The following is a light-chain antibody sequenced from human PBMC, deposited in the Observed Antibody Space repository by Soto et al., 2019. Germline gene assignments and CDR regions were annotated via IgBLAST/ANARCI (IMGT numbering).Light chain of an antibody. J-gene: IGLJ1*01. V-gene: IGLV2-14*01. CDR1: SSDVGGYNY. CDR2: DVS. CDR3: SSYTTSNTRQIV. Sequence: QSALTQPASVSGSPGQSITISCTGTSSDVGGYNYVSWYQQHPGKAPKFMIYDVSNRPSGVSNRFSGSKSGNTAFLTISWLQAEDEADYYCSSYTTSNTRQIVFGTGTKLTVL.